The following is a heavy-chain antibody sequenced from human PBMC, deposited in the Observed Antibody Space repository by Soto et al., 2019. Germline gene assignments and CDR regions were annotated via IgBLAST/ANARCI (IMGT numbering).Heavy chain of an antibody. J-gene: IGHJ4*02. CDR3: ARHLAGNRDY. Sequence: SETLCLTCAVSGYSISSSNWWGWIRQPPGKGLEWIGYIYYSGTTYYNPSLKSRVTMSVDTSKNQFSLKLTSVTAVDTAVYYCARHLAGNRDYWGQGTLVTVSS. V-gene: IGHV4-28*01. D-gene: IGHD3-3*02. CDR2: IYYSGTT. CDR1: GYSISSSNW.